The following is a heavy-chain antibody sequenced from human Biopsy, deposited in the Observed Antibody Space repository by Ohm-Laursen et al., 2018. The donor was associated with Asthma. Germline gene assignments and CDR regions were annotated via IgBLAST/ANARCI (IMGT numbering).Heavy chain of an antibody. Sequence: SLRLSCAASGFTFGDYWMSWVRQVPGKGLEWVANIKHDGTEKNLVDSLKGRFTISRDNAKNSLYLQMNSLRAEDTAVYYCARTFHFWSPYHAEHYQLWGQGTLVTVPS. V-gene: IGHV3-7*01. CDR1: GFTFGDYW. J-gene: IGHJ1*01. D-gene: IGHD3-3*02. CDR3: ARTFHFWSPYHAEHYQL. CDR2: IKHDGTEK.